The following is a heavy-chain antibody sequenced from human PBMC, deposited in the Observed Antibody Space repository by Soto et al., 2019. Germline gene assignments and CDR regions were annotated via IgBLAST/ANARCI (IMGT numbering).Heavy chain of an antibody. Sequence: LRLSCAASGFTFTSYTMNWVRQAPGKGLEWVSSISSSSDYIYYADSMKGRVTISRDNAKNSLFLDMNSLTGKDTAVYYCARARVYATGPLDFWGQGTLVTVSS. CDR3: ARARVYATGPLDF. V-gene: IGHV3-21*06. D-gene: IGHD6-13*01. CDR1: GFTFTSYT. CDR2: ISSSSDYI. J-gene: IGHJ4*02.